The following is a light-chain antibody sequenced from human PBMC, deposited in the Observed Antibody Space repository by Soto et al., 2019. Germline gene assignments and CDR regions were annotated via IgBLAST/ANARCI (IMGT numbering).Light chain of an antibody. CDR2: EDT. CDR1: NSDVGSYKV. J-gene: IGLJ2*01. CDR3: CSYAGRDTMI. V-gene: IGLV2-23*01. Sequence: QSALTQPASVSGSPGQSITISCTGSNSDVGSYKVVSWYQHHPGKAPKLMIFEDTERPSGVSNRFSGYKSGNTASLTISGLLAEDEADYFCCSYAGRDTMIFGGGTKLTVL.